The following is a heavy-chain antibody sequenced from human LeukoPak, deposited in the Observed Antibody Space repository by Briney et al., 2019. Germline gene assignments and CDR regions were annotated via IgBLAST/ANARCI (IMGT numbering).Heavy chain of an antibody. J-gene: IGHJ4*02. V-gene: IGHV3-30-3*01. CDR2: ISYDGSNK. CDR1: GFTFSSYA. CDR3: ASNQYYDSSASTS. D-gene: IGHD3-22*01. Sequence: GGSLRLSCAASGFTFSSYAMHWVRQAPGKGLEWVAVISYDGSNKYYADSVKGRFTISRDNSKNTLYLQMNSLRAEDTAVYYCASNQYYDSSASTSWGQGTLVTVSS.